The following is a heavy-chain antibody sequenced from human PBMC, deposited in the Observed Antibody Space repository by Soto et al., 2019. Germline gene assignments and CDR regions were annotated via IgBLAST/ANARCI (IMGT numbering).Heavy chain of an antibody. CDR3: ARDLAYCGGDCYPIDY. Sequence: ASVKVSCKASGYTFTSNGISCVRQAPGQGLEWMGWISAYNGNTNYAQKLQGRVTMTTDTSTSTAYMELRSLRSDDTAVYYCARDLAYCGGDCYPIDYWGQGTLVTVSS. CDR2: ISAYNGNT. V-gene: IGHV1-18*01. CDR1: GYTFTSNG. D-gene: IGHD2-21*02. J-gene: IGHJ4*02.